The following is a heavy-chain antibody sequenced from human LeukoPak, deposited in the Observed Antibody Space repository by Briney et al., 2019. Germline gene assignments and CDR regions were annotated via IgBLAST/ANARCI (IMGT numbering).Heavy chain of an antibody. Sequence: GGSLRLSCAASGFTLRGYGMHWVRQAPGKGLEWVAFMRYDGSDKSYADSVKGRFTISRDNSENTLYLQINSLRVEDTAVYYCAKDTPTTGYHLDSWGQGTLVTVSS. J-gene: IGHJ4*02. CDR1: GFTLRGYG. CDR2: MRYDGSDK. D-gene: IGHD1-1*01. V-gene: IGHV3-30*02. CDR3: AKDTPTTGYHLDS.